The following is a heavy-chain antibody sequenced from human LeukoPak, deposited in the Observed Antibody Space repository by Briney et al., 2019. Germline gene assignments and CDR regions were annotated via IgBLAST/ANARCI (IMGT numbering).Heavy chain of an antibody. J-gene: IGHJ6*02. V-gene: IGHV4-34*03. D-gene: IGHD3-22*01. CDR2: INHSGST. Sequence: SETLSLTCAVYGGSFSGYYWSWIRQPPGKGLEWIGEINHSGSTNYNPSLKSRVTISVDTSTNQVSVKLCPVAAADTAVYSPHLGLSLLHLGVDVWGQGTTVTVSS. CDR1: GGSFSGYY. CDR3: HLGLSLLHLGVDV.